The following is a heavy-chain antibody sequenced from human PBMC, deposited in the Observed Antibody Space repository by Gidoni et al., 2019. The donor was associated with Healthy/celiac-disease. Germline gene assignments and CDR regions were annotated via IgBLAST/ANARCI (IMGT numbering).Heavy chain of an antibody. Sequence: FTISRDNSKNTLYLQMNSLRAEDTAVYYCAKELATVTPGYFDYWGQGTLVTVSS. J-gene: IGHJ4*02. CDR3: AKELATVTPGYFDY. V-gene: IGHV3-23*01. D-gene: IGHD4-4*01.